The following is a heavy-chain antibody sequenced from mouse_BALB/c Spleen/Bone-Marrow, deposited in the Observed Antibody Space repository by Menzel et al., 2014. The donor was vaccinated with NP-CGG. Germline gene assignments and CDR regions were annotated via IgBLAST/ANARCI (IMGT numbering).Heavy chain of an antibody. CDR1: GYTFTSYW. J-gene: IGHJ4*01. V-gene: IGHV1-87*01. CDR2: IYPGDGDA. CDR3: ARNYYHASSWSAMDY. Sequence: QVQLQQSGAELARPGASVKLSCKASGYTFTSYWMQWVKQRPGQGLEWIGTIYPGDGDARYTQKFKGKATLTADKSSSQAFMQLSSLASEDSAVYYCARNYYHASSWSAMDYWGQGTSVPVPS. D-gene: IGHD1-1*01.